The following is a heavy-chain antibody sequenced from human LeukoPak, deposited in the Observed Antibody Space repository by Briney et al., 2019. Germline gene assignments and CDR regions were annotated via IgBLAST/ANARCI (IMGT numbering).Heavy chain of an antibody. CDR2: MNPNSGNT. J-gene: IGHJ5*02. D-gene: IGHD1-1*01. CDR1: GYTFTTYD. CDR3: ARVPPPGYGNNWFDP. Sequence: ASVKVSCKASGYTFTTYDINWVRQAPGQGLERMGWMNPNSGNTGYAQKFQGRVTMTRNTSISTAYMELSSLRSEDTAVYYCARVPPPGYGNNWFDPWGQGTLVTVSS. V-gene: IGHV1-8*01.